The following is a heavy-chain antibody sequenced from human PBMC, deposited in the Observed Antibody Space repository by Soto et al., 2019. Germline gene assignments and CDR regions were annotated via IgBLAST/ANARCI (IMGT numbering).Heavy chain of an antibody. D-gene: IGHD3-16*01. J-gene: IGHJ3*02. V-gene: IGHV4-34*01. CDR2: INHSGST. CDR1: GGSFSGYY. CDR3: ARPIDWGTDAFDI. Sequence: QVQLQQWGAGLLKPSETLSLTCAVYGGSFSGYYWSWIRQPPGKGLEWIGEINHSGSTNYNPSLKSRVTISVDTSKNQISLKLSSVTAADTAVYYCARPIDWGTDAFDIWGQGTMVTVSS.